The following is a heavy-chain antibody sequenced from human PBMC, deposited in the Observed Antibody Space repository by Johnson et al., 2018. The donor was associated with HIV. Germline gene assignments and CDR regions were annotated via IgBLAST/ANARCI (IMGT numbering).Heavy chain of an antibody. CDR3: ARDRIVGADYDAFNI. D-gene: IGHD1-26*01. CDR2: ISYDGSNK. J-gene: IGHJ3*02. V-gene: IGHV3-30*04. Sequence: VQLVESGGGVVRPGGSLRLSCAASGFTFNSYAMHWVRQAPGKGLEWVAVISYDGSNKYYADSVKGRFTISRDNSKNTLYLQMNSLRAEDTAVYHCARDRIVGADYDAFNIWGQGTMVTVSS. CDR1: GFTFNSYA.